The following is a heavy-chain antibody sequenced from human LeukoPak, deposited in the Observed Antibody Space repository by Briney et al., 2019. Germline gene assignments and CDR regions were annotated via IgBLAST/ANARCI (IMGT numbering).Heavy chain of an antibody. CDR2: ISADGGIT. D-gene: IGHD3-10*01. V-gene: IGHV3-23*01. Sequence: PGGSLRLSCAASGSTFSSHAMSWVRQAPGKGLEWVSTISADGGITYYADSVKGRFTISRDNAKNSLYLQMNSLRDEDTAVYYCARRYGYFDYWGQGTLVTVSS. J-gene: IGHJ4*02. CDR3: ARRYGYFDY. CDR1: GSTFSSHA.